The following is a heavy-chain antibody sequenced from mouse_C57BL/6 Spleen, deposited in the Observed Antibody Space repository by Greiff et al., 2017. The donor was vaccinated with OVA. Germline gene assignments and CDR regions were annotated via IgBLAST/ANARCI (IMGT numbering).Heavy chain of an antibody. Sequence: VQLQQPGTELVKPGASVKLSCKASGYTFTSYWMHWVKQRPGQGLEWIGNINPSNGGTNYNEKFKSKATLTVDKSSSTAYMQLSSLTSEDSAVYDCAREEAATMITNNAMDDWGQGTSVTVSA. CDR2: INPSNGGT. CDR3: AREEAATMITNNAMDD. D-gene: IGHD2-4*01. V-gene: IGHV1-53*01. J-gene: IGHJ4*01. CDR1: GYTFTSYW.